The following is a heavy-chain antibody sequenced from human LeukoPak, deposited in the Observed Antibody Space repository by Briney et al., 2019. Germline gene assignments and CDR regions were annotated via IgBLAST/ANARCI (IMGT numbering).Heavy chain of an antibody. J-gene: IGHJ4*02. CDR2: ISNSGGST. D-gene: IGHD3-22*01. CDR1: GFTFSTYA. CDR3: TTYYYDSSGYYYPYYFDY. Sequence: PGGSLRLSCAASGFTFSTYAMSWVRQAPGKGLEWVSSISNSGGSTYYADSVKGRFTISRDNSKNTLVLQMNSLRAEGTAVYYCTTYYYDSSGYYYPYYFDYWGQGTLVTVSS. V-gene: IGHV3-23*01.